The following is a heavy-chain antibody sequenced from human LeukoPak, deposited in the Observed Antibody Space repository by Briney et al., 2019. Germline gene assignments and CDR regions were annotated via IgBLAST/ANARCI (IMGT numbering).Heavy chain of an antibody. Sequence: GGSLRLSCAASGFTFSSYGMHWVRQAPGKGLEWVAVISYDGSNKYYADSVKGRFTISRDNSKNTLYLQMNSLRAEDTAVYYCARGRYIAARTYFDYWGQGALVTVSS. CDR2: ISYDGSNK. V-gene: IGHV3-30*03. CDR3: ARGRYIAARTYFDY. J-gene: IGHJ4*02. D-gene: IGHD6-6*01. CDR1: GFTFSSYG.